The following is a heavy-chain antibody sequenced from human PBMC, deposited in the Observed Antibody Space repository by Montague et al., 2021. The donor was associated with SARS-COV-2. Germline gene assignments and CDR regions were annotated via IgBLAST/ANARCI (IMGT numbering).Heavy chain of an antibody. CDR1: GDSINSGCYY. J-gene: IGHJ4*02. V-gene: IGHV4-4*07. CDR3: ARQHIGYNRRFDY. D-gene: IGHD5-24*01. CDR2: ISSSGGI. Sequence: SETLSLTCTVSGDSINSGCYYWSWLRQPAGKGLEWIGRISSSGGINHYPSLRSRVTMSLDTSKIQLSLKLSSVTAAATAVYYCARQHIGYNRRFDYWGQGTLVTVSP.